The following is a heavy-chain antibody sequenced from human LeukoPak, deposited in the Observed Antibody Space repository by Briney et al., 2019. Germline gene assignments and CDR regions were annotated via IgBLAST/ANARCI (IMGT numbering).Heavy chain of an antibody. J-gene: IGHJ4*02. V-gene: IGHV3-7*01. CDR2: IKQDGSVK. CDR3: ARIGYSSSSFDY. CDR1: GFTFSNYW. D-gene: IGHD6-6*01. Sequence: GGSLRLSCAASGFTFSNYWMSWVRQAPGEGVEWVANIKQDGSVKYYVDSMKGRFTISRENAKNSLYLQLNTLRAEDTAMYYCARIGYSSSSFDYWGQGTQVTVSS.